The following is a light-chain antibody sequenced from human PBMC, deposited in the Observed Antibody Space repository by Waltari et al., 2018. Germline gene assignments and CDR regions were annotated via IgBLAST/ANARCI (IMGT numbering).Light chain of an antibody. CDR1: SSNIGRNT. Sequence: QSVLTQPPSASGTPGPRVTISCSGSSSNIGRNTVTWYQQLPGTAPKLLIYSNNQRHSGVPDRFSGSKSGTSASLAISGLQSEDEADYYCAAWDDSLNGVVFGGGTKLTVL. CDR3: AAWDDSLNGVV. J-gene: IGLJ2*01. V-gene: IGLV1-44*01. CDR2: SNN.